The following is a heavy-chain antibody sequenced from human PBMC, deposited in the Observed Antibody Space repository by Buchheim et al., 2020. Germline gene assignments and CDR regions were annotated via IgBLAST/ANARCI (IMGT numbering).Heavy chain of an antibody. Sequence: QVQLQQWGAGLLKPSETLSLTCAVYGGSFSGYYWSWIRQPPGKGLEWIGEINHSGSTNYNPSLKSRFTISVDTSKNQFSLKLSSVTAADTAEYYCARDYGDYTGLVYYYYGMDVWGQGTT. CDR3: ARDYGDYTGLVYYYYGMDV. J-gene: IGHJ6*02. CDR2: INHSGST. CDR1: GGSFSGYY. D-gene: IGHD4-17*01. V-gene: IGHV4-34*01.